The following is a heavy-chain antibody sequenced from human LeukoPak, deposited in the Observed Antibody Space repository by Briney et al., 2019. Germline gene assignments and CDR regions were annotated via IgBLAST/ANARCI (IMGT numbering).Heavy chain of an antibody. D-gene: IGHD3-3*01. CDR3: ARARTIFGVVIISYAFDI. CDR2: IYYSGST. V-gene: IGHV4-59*01. J-gene: IGHJ3*02. Sequence: SETLSLTCTVSGGSISSYYWSWIRQPPGKGLEWIGYIYYSGSTNYNPSLKSRVTISVDTSKNQFSLKLSSVTAAATAVYYCARARTIFGVVIISYAFDIWGQGTMVTVSS. CDR1: GGSISSYY.